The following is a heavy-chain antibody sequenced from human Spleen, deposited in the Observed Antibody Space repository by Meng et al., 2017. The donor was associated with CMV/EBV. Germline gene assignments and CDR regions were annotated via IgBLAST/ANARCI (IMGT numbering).Heavy chain of an antibody. Sequence: GESLKISCAASGFTFDDYTMHWVRQAPGKGLEWVSLISWDGGSTYYADSVKGRFTISRDDGKKSLYLQMNSLRAEDTAVYYCARDVRFSKGFDMWGQGTVVTVSS. CDR2: ISWDGGST. CDR1: GFTFDDYT. J-gene: IGHJ3*02. CDR3: ARDVRFSKGFDM. V-gene: IGHV3-43*01. D-gene: IGHD3-3*01.